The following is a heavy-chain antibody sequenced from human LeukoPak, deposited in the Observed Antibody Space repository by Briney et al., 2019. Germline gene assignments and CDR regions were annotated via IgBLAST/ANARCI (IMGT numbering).Heavy chain of an antibody. D-gene: IGHD6-6*01. CDR1: GYTFTSYG. Sequence: GESLKISCKASGYTFTSYGISWVRQAPGQGLEWMGWISAYNGNTNYAQKLQGRVTMTTDTSTSTAYMELRSLRSDDTAVYSXXXXXXIAARLPYYYYGMDVWGQGTTVTVSS. CDR2: ISAYNGNT. V-gene: IGHV1-18*01. CDR3: XXXXXIAARLPYYYYGMDV. J-gene: IGHJ6*02.